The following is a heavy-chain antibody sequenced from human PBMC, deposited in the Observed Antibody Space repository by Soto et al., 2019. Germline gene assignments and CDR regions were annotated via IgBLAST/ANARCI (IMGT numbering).Heavy chain of an antibody. Sequence: SPTLSLTCAGSGGSMSRCTWWSCGRQPPGKGFEWIGEIYHSGSTNYNPSLKSRVTISVDKSKNQFSLKLSSVTAADTAVYYCAREIGGTDGLAAAGDFDYWGQGTLVTVS. CDR1: GGSMSRCTW. CDR3: AREIGGTDGLAAAGDFDY. V-gene: IGHV4-4*02. J-gene: IGHJ4*02. CDR2: IYHSGST. D-gene: IGHD6-13*01.